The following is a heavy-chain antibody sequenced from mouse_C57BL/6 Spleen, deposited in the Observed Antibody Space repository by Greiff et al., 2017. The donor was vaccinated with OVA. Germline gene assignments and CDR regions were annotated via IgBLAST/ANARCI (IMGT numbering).Heavy chain of an antibody. CDR2: IDPSDSYT. J-gene: IGHJ3*01. CDR1: GYTFTSYW. V-gene: IGHV1-69*01. CDR3: ARKDGPAWFAY. D-gene: IGHD2-3*01. Sequence: VQLQQPGAELVMPGASVKLSCKASGYTFTSYWMHWVKQRPGQGLEWIGEIDPSDSYTNYNQKFKGKSTLTVDKSSSTAYMQLSSLTSEDSAVYYCARKDGPAWFAYWGQGTLVTVSA.